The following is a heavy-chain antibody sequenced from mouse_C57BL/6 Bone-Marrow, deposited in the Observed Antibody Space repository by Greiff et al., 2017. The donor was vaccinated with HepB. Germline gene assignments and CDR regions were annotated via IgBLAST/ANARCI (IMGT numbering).Heavy chain of an antibody. CDR3: ARDDYYGSAMDY. V-gene: IGHV7-1*01. Sequence: EVKLVESGGGLVQSGRSLRLSCATSGFTFSDFYMAWVRQAPGKGLEWIAASRNKANDYTTEYSASVKGRFIVSRDTSQSILYLQMNALRAEDTAIYYCARDDYYGSAMDYWGQGTSVTVSS. D-gene: IGHD1-1*01. J-gene: IGHJ4*01. CDR2: SRNKANDYTT. CDR1: GFTFSDFY.